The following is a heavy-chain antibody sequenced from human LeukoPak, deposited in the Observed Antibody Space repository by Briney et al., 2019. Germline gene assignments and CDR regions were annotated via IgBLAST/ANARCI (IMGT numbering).Heavy chain of an antibody. D-gene: IGHD7-27*01. Sequence: GGSLRLSCAASGFAFSSYDMSWVRQAPGKGLEWVSAISGSGGSTYYADSVKGRFTISRDNGKNSLYLQMNSLRVEDTAIYYCARAGGTSWADYWGQGTLVTVSS. V-gene: IGHV3-23*01. CDR3: ARAGGTSWADY. CDR2: ISGSGGST. CDR1: GFAFSSYD. J-gene: IGHJ4*02.